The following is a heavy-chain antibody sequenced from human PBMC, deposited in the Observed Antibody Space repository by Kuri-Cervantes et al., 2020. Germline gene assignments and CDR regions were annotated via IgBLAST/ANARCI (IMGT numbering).Heavy chain of an antibody. D-gene: IGHD2-2*01. Sequence: VSVKVSCKASGYTFTTYYIHWVRQAPGQGLEWMGVISPSGDSIRYAQKFQGRVTMTRDTSTSTAYMELSNLRSEDTAVYYCARRDVVAPVIGYWGQGTLVTVSS. V-gene: IGHV1-46*01. CDR1: GYTFTTYY. CDR3: ARRDVVAPVIGY. J-gene: IGHJ4*02. CDR2: ISPSGDSI.